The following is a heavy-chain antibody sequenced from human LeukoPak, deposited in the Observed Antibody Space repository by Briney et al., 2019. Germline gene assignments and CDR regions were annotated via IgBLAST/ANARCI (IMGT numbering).Heavy chain of an antibody. CDR2: INPDGSTT. D-gene: IGHD6-19*01. CDR3: ARVSIGWYHFDY. CDR1: GFSFSSYW. J-gene: IGHJ4*02. Sequence: GGSLRLSCVASGFSFSSYWMHWVRQVPGKGLVWVSRINPDGSTTSYADSVKDRFTISRDNAKSMVYLQMNSLRGEDSAVYYCARVSIGWYHFDYWGQRVLVSVSS. V-gene: IGHV3-74*01.